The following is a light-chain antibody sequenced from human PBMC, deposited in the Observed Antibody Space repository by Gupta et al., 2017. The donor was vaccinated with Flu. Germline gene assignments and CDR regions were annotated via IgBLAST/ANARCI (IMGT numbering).Light chain of an antibody. V-gene: IGKV1-5*03. CDR2: KSS. CDR3: QHYNSYPYT. J-gene: IGKJ2*01. CDR1: QSIRSW. Sequence: PSTLSASVGDRVTITGRASQSIRSWLAWYQQKPGKAPKLLIYKSSNLESGVPSRFSGSGSGTEFTLAISSLQPDDFATYYCQHYNSYPYTFGQGTKLEIK.